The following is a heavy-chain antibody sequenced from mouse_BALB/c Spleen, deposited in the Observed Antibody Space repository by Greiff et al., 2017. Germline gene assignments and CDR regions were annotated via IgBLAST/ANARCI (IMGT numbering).Heavy chain of an antibody. J-gene: IGHJ3*01. CDR1: GYTFTSYW. CDR2: ILPGSGST. Sequence: QVQLQQPGAELVKPGASVKMSCKASGYTFTSYWINWVKQRPGHGLEWIGEILPGSGSTNYNEKFKGKATFTADTSSNTAYMQLSSLTSEDSAVYYCARRGYYRYDGFAYWGQGTLVTVSA. CDR3: ARRGYYRYDGFAY. V-gene: IGHV1-55*01. D-gene: IGHD2-14*01.